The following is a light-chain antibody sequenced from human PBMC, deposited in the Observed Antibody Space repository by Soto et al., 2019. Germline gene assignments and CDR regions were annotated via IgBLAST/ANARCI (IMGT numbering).Light chain of an antibody. CDR2: GVS. J-gene: IGKJ2*03. CDR1: QSVTSTF. Sequence: EIVLTQSPGTLSWSPGERATLSCRASQSVTSTFLAWYQQKPGQAPRLLISGVSTRATGIPDRFSGSGSGTDFTLTISRLEPEDFAVYYCQQYGSSPLYSFGQGTKLDIK. CDR3: QQYGSSPLYS. V-gene: IGKV3-20*01.